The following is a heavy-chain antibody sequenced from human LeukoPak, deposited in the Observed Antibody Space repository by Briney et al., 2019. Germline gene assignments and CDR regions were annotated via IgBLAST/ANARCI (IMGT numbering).Heavy chain of an antibody. CDR1: GYTFTGYY. V-gene: IGHV1-2*02. CDR3: ARDSRGFWSGSYDWYFDL. Sequence: ASVKVSCKASGYTFTGYYMHWVRQAPGQGLEWMGWIIPNSGGTNYAQKFQGRVTMTRDTSISTAYMELSRLRSDDTAVYYCARDSRGFWSGSYDWYFDLWGRGTLVTVSS. J-gene: IGHJ2*01. D-gene: IGHD3-3*01. CDR2: IIPNSGGT.